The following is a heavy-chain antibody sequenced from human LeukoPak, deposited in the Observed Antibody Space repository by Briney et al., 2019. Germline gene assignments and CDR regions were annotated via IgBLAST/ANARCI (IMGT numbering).Heavy chain of an antibody. V-gene: IGHV1-8*03. CDR1: GYTFTSYD. Sequence: GASVKVPCKASGYTFTSYDINWVRQATGQGLEWMGWMNPNSGNTGYAQKFQGRVTITRNTSISTAYMELSSLRSEDTAVYYCARGPMYSSSWYIRYYYYYYMDVWGKGTTVTVSS. CDR3: ARGPMYSSSWYIRYYYYYYMDV. J-gene: IGHJ6*03. D-gene: IGHD6-13*01. CDR2: MNPNSGNT.